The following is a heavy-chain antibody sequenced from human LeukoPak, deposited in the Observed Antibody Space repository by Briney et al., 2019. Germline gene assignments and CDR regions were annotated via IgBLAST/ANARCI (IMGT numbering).Heavy chain of an antibody. V-gene: IGHV3-21*01. Sequence: GGSLRLSCAASGFTFSSYSMNWVRQAPGKGLEWVSSISSSSSYIYYADSVKGRFTISRDNAKNSLYLQMNSLRAEDTAVYYCARDGGYSYSDAFDIWGQGTMVTVSS. D-gene: IGHD5-18*01. CDR1: GFTFSSYS. J-gene: IGHJ3*02. CDR2: ISSSSSYI. CDR3: ARDGGYSYSDAFDI.